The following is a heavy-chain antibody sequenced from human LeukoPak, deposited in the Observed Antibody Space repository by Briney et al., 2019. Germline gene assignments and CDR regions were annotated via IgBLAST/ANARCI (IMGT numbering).Heavy chain of an antibody. CDR2: ISSSSSYI. D-gene: IGHD3-3*01. CDR1: GFTFSSYS. V-gene: IGHV3-21*01. CDR3: ARDDYDFWSGYYFDY. Sequence: GGSLRLSCAVSGFTFSSYSMNWVRQAPGKGLEWVSPISSSSSYIYYADSVKGRFAISRDNAKNSLYLQMNSLRAEDTAVYYCARDDYDFWSGYYFDYWGQGTLVTVSS. J-gene: IGHJ4*02.